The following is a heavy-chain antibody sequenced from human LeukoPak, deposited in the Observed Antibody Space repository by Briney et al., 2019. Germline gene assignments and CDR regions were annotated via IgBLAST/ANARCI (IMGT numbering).Heavy chain of an antibody. CDR2: IWYDGSNK. D-gene: IGHD3-22*01. Sequence: GRSLRLSCAASGFTFSSYGMHWVRQAPGKGLEWVAVIWYDGSNKYYADSVKGRFTISRDNSKNTLYLQMNSLRAEGTAVYYCAKGPDYYDSSGLLNAFDIWGQGTMVTVSS. CDR1: GFTFSSYG. J-gene: IGHJ3*02. V-gene: IGHV3-33*06. CDR3: AKGPDYYDSSGLLNAFDI.